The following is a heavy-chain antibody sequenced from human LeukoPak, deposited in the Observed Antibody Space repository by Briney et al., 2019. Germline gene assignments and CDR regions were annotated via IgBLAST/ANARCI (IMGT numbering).Heavy chain of an antibody. Sequence: PSETLSLTCTVSGGSISSGGYYWSWIRQHPGKGLEWIGYIYYSGSTYYNPSLKSRVTISVDTSKNQFSLKLSSVTAADTAVYYCARGGVQLWLRAFDYWGQGTLVTVSS. CDR2: IYYSGST. V-gene: IGHV4-31*03. CDR3: ARGGVQLWLRAFDY. D-gene: IGHD5-18*01. J-gene: IGHJ4*02. CDR1: GGSISSGGYY.